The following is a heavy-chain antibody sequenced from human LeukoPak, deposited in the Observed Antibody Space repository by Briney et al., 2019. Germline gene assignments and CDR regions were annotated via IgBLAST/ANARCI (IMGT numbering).Heavy chain of an antibody. CDR1: GGSISSYY. J-gene: IGHJ6*03. CDR3: ARDQLDGDIVAVPAAIQGSYYYYYMDV. D-gene: IGHD2-2*02. Sequence: PSETLSLTCTVSGGSISSYYWSWIRQPAGKGLEWIGRIYTSGSTNYNPSLKSRVTMSVDTSKNQFSLKLSSVTAADTAVYYCARDQLDGDIVAVPAAIQGSYYYYYMDVWGKGTTVTVSS. V-gene: IGHV4-4*07. CDR2: IYTSGST.